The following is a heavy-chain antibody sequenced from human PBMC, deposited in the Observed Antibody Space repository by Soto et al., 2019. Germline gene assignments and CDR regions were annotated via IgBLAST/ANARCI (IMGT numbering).Heavy chain of an antibody. CDR3: AIGPRMWLAGGGY. Sequence: SETLSLTCAVYGGSFSGYYWSWIRQPPGKGLEWLGEINHSGITDYNPSLKSRITISIDTSKKQFSLKLNSVIAADTAVYYCAIGPRMWLAGGGYWGQGTQVTVSS. J-gene: IGHJ4*02. D-gene: IGHD6-19*01. CDR1: GGSFSGYY. V-gene: IGHV4-34*01. CDR2: INHSGIT.